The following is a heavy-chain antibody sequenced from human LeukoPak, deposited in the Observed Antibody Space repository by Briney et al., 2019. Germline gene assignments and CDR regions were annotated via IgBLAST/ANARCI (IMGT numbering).Heavy chain of an antibody. CDR2: ISGSGGST. Sequence: GGSLRLSCAASGFTFSSYAMSWVRQAPGKGLEWVSAISGSGGSTYYADSVKGRFTISRDNSKNTLYLQMNSQRAEDTAVYYCAKKGDYGDYVGYFDYWGQGTLVTVSS. V-gene: IGHV3-23*01. CDR1: GFTFSSYA. J-gene: IGHJ4*02. D-gene: IGHD4-17*01. CDR3: AKKGDYGDYVGYFDY.